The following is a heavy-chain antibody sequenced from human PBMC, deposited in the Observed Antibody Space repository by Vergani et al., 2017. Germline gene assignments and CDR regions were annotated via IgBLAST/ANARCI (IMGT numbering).Heavy chain of an antibody. J-gene: IGHJ3*02. V-gene: IGHV3-23*01. CDR3: AMSLNAFDI. CDR2: ISGSGGST. CDR1: GFTFSSYA. D-gene: IGHD3-9*01. Sequence: EVQLLESGGGLVQPGGSLRLSCAASGFTFSSYAMSWVRQAPGKGLEWVSAISGSGGSTYYADSVKGRFTISRDNAKNSLYLQMNNLRVEDTAVYYCAMSLNAFDIWGQGTMVTVSS.